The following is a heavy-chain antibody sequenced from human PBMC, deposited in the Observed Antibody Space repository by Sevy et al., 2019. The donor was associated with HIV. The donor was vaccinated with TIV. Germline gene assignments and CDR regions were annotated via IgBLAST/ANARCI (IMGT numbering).Heavy chain of an antibody. Sequence: GGSLRLSCAASGFTFHTYWMQWVRQAPGKGLEWVANIRQDGNEIYYADSVKGRFTISIDNAMQSLYLEMNNLRVEDSGIYYCARRYFDVWGQGTLVTVSS. J-gene: IGHJ4*02. CDR2: IRQDGNEI. CDR3: ARRYFDV. CDR1: GFTFHTYW. V-gene: IGHV3-7*01.